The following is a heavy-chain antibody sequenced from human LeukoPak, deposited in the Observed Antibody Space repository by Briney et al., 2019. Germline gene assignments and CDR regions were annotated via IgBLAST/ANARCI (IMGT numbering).Heavy chain of an antibody. J-gene: IGHJ4*02. CDR3: ARGTSLMDY. V-gene: IGHV4-61*02. Sequence: PSETLSLTCTVSGASISSGGYYWSWVRHPAGQGVEWIGRIYTTGSTDYNPSFKSRVAISVDTSKNQFSLNLNSVTAADTAVYYCARGTSLMDYWGQEILVTISS. CDR1: GASISSGGYY. D-gene: IGHD3-16*01. CDR2: IYTTGST.